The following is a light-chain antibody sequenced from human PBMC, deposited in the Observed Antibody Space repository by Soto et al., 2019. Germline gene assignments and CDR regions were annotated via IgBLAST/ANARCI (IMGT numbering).Light chain of an antibody. J-gene: IGKJ5*01. V-gene: IGKV1-5*03. CDR1: QSISSW. CDR3: QQYKDWPPLP. CDR2: KAS. Sequence: IRMTQSPSTLSASLGDRVIITCRASQSISSWLAWYQQKPGKAPKLLIYKASSLESGVPSRFSGSGSGTEFTLTISSLQSEDFAVYYCQQYKDWPPLPFGQGTRLEIK.